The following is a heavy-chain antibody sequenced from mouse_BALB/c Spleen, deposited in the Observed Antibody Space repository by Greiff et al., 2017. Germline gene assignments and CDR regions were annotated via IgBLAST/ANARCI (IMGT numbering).Heavy chain of an antibody. CDR1: GYTFTNYL. J-gene: IGHJ3*01. V-gene: IGHV1-54*01. CDR2: INPGSGGT. D-gene: IGHD2-4*01. Sequence: QVQLQQSGAELVRPGTSVKVSCKASGYTFTNYLIEWVKQRPGQGLEWIGVINPGSGGTNYNEKFKGKATLTADKSSSTAYMQLSSLTSDDSAVYFCAREGITTSGFAYWGQGTLVTVSA. CDR3: AREGITTSGFAY.